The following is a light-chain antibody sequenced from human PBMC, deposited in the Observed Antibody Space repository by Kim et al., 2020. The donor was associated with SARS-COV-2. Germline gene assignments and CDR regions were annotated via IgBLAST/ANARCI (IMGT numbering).Light chain of an antibody. CDR3: QKFYSTPWT. J-gene: IGKJ1*01. V-gene: IGKV4-1*01. CDR1: QTVLYSSNNKNN. CDR2: WAS. Sequence: DIVMTQSPDSLAVSLGERATINCKSSQTVLYSSNNKNNLAWYQQKPGQPPKLLLYWASTRESGVPDRFSGSGSGTDFTLTISSLQAEDMAVYYCQKFYSTPWTFGQGTKVGIK.